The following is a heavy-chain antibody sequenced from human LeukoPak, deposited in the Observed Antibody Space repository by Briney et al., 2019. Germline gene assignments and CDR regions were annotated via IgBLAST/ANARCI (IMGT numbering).Heavy chain of an antibody. J-gene: IGHJ6*03. CDR3: ARVSVATIRGAYYYYMDV. Sequence: PSETLSLTCTVSGGSISSDYWSWIRQPPGKGLEWIGYIYYSGSTNYNPSLKSRVTISVDTSKNQFSLKLSSVTAADTAVYYCARVSVATIRGAYYYYMDVWGKGTTVTVSS. D-gene: IGHD5-24*01. CDR2: IYYSGST. CDR1: GGSISSDY. V-gene: IGHV4-59*01.